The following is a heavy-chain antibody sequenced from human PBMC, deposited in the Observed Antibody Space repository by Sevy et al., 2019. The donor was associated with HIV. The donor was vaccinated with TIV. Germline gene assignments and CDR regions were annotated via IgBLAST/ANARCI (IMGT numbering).Heavy chain of an antibody. CDR2: ITDSGST. CDR3: ARLSGGYGNGWFYYYMDV. J-gene: IGHJ6*03. CDR1: GGSIRRGDYF. D-gene: IGHD3-10*01. Sequence: SETLSLTCSVTGGSIRRGDYFWGWIRQSPGKGLEWIGSITDSGSTYYNPSLKSRVTMSVDTSKNQFSLKLSSVTAADTAVHYCARLSGGYGNGWFYYYMDVWGKGTTVTVSS. V-gene: IGHV4-39*01.